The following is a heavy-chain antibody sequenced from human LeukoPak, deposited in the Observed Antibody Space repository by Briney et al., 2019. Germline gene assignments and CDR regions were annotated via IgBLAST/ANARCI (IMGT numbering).Heavy chain of an antibody. CDR1: GGSFSGYY. D-gene: IGHD2-21*02. CDR3: ARPAYCGGDCYSGGGWFDP. Sequence: PSETLSLTCAVYGGSFSGYYWSWIRQPPGKGLEWIGEINHSGSTNYNPSLKSRVTISVDTSKNQFSLKRSSVTAADTAVYYCARPAYCGGDCYSGGGWFDPWGQGTLVTVSS. CDR2: INHSGST. J-gene: IGHJ5*02. V-gene: IGHV4-34*01.